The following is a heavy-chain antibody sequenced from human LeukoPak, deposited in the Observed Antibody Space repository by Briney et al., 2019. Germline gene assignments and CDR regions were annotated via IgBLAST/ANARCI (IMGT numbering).Heavy chain of an antibody. CDR3: ARDRGGRWLQVYYFDY. Sequence: GGSLRLSCAASGFTFSSYTMHWVRQAPGKGLEWVAVIWYDGSNKYYADSVKGRFTISRDTSKNTLYLRVNSLRAEDTAMYYCARDRGGRWLQVYYFDYWGQGTLVTVSS. D-gene: IGHD5-24*01. J-gene: IGHJ4*02. CDR1: GFTFSSYT. CDR2: IWYDGSNK. V-gene: IGHV3-33*01.